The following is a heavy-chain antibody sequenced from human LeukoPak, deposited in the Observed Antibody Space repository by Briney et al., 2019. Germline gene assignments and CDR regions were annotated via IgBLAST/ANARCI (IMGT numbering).Heavy chain of an antibody. Sequence: GGSLRLSCAASGFTLSNYWMTWVRQAPGKGLEWVASIKQDGSEKYYVDSVKGRFTISRDNAKKSLYLQMNSLRAEDTAVYYCARDSCSGGSCYLYDYWGQGTLVTVSS. CDR1: GFTLSNYW. CDR3: ARDSCSGGSCYLYDY. CDR2: IKQDGSEK. D-gene: IGHD2-15*01. J-gene: IGHJ4*02. V-gene: IGHV3-7*03.